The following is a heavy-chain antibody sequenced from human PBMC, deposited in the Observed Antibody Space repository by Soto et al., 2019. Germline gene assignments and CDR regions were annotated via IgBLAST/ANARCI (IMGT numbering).Heavy chain of an antibody. J-gene: IGHJ6*02. Sequence: EVQLVESGGGLVKPGGSLRLSCAASGFTCSNAWMSWVRQAPGKGLEWVGRIKSKTDGGTTDYAAPVKGRFTISRDVSKDTMFLQMNNMHTADTAVYYCTTDWDTGMDVGPWYYYGMDVWGQGTTVTVSS. V-gene: IGHV3-15*01. CDR1: GFTCSNAW. CDR3: TTDWDTGMDVGPWYYYGMDV. D-gene: IGHD5-18*01. CDR2: IKSKTDGGTT.